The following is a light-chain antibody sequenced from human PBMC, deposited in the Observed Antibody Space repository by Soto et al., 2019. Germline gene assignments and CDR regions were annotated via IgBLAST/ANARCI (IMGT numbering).Light chain of an antibody. CDR1: QDIRNS. Sequence: DIQLTQSPSFLSASIGDRVTITCRASQDIRNSLAWYQQKPGKAPKLLIYLASTLQNGVPSRFGGSGSGTEFTLTISSLQPEDFATYYCQQLKSYPRTFGQGTKLEIK. V-gene: IGKV1-9*01. CDR3: QQLKSYPRT. J-gene: IGKJ2*01. CDR2: LAS.